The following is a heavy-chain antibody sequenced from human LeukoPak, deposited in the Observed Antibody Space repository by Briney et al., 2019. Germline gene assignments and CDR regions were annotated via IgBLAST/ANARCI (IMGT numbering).Heavy chain of an antibody. J-gene: IGHJ4*02. Sequence: SETLSLTCTVSGASISSGDYYWSWIRQPPGKGLEWIGNIYYSGSTYYNPSPPSLKSRLTISVDTSKNQFSLRLTSVTATDTAVYYCVRGPNYVRGSYRYFDYWGQGSLVTVSS. D-gene: IGHD3-16*02. CDR1: GASISSGDYY. CDR3: VRGPNYVRGSYRYFDY. CDR2: IYYSGST. V-gene: IGHV4-30-4*01.